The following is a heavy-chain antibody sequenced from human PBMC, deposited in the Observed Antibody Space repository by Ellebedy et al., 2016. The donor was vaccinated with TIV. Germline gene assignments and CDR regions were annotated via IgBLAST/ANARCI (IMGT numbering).Heavy chain of an antibody. CDR2: IYYSGST. J-gene: IGHJ3*02. CDR3: ARALYYYDSSGKTSDAFDI. D-gene: IGHD3-22*01. V-gene: IGHV4-59*12. CDR1: GGSISSYY. Sequence: SETLSLTCTVSGGSISSYYWSWIRQPPGKGLEWIGYIYYSGSTNYNPSLKSRVTISVDTSKNQFSLKLSSVTAADTAVYYCARALYYYDSSGKTSDAFDIWGQGTMVTVSS.